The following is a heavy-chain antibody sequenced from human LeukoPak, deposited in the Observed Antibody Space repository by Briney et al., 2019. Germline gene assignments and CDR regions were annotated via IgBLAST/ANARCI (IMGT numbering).Heavy chain of an antibody. CDR2: INPRGGST. CDR3: AGGGITIFGVAPISSFDY. J-gene: IGHJ4*02. V-gene: IGHV1-46*01. CDR1: GYTFTSYY. D-gene: IGHD3-3*01. Sequence: ASVKVSCKASGYTFTSYYMHWVRQVPGQGLEWMGIINPRGGSTSYAQKFQGRVTMTRDTSTSTVYMELSSLRSEDTAVYYCAGGGITIFGVAPISSFDYWGQGTLVTVSS.